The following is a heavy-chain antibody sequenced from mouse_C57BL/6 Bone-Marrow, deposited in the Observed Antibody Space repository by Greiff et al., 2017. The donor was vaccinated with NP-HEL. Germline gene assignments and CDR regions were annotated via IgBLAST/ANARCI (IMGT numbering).Heavy chain of an antibody. Sequence: EVKLMESGGGLVQPGGSLKLSCAASGFTFSDYYMYWVRQTPEKRLEWVAYISNGGGSTYYPDTVKGRFTISRDNAKNTLYLQMCRLKSEDTAMYYCERQTGWLRRAMDYWGQGASVTVSS. CDR2: ISNGGGST. CDR3: ERQTGWLRRAMDY. D-gene: IGHD2-2*01. J-gene: IGHJ4*01. CDR1: GFTFSDYY. V-gene: IGHV5-12*01.